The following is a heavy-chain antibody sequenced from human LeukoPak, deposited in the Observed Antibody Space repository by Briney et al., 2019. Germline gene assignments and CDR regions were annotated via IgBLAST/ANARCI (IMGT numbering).Heavy chain of an antibody. CDR2: IKQDGSEK. Sequence: GGSLRLSCAASGFTFSSYSMNWVRQAPGKGLEWVAIIKQDGSEKYYVDSVKGRFTISRDNAKNSLYLQMNSLRAEDTAVYYCAKDFRPRMDHDAFDIWGQGTMVTVSS. J-gene: IGHJ3*02. CDR3: AKDFRPRMDHDAFDI. V-gene: IGHV3-7*03. CDR1: GFTFSSYS. D-gene: IGHD2-8*01.